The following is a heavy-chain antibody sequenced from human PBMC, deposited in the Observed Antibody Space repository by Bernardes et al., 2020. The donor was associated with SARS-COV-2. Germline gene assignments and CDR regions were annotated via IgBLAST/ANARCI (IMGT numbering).Heavy chain of an antibody. CDR3: AGLITIFGVVSYGMDV. Sequence: GGSLRLSCAASGFTVSSNYMSWVRQAPGKGLEWVSVIYSGGSTYYADSVKGRFTISRDNSKNTLYLQMNSLRAEDTAVYYCAGLITIFGVVSYGMDVWGQGTLVTVSS. CDR2: IYSGGST. CDR1: GFTVSSNY. D-gene: IGHD3-3*01. J-gene: IGHJ6*02. V-gene: IGHV3-53*01.